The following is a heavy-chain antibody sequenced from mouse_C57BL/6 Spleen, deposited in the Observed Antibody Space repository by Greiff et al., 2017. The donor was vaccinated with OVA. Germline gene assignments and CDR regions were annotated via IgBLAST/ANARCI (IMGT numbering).Heavy chain of an antibody. V-gene: IGHV2-5*01. J-gene: IGHJ1*03. CDR3: AKNWDNWYFDV. Sequence: VQLVESGPGLVQPSQSLSITCTVSGFSLTSYGVHWVRQSPGKGLEWLGVIWRGGSTAYNAAFMSRLSIINDNAKIQVFFEMSRLQADDTAIYYCAKNWDNWYFDVWGTGTAVTVSS. CDR2: IWRGGST. D-gene: IGHD4-1*01. CDR1: GFSLTSYG.